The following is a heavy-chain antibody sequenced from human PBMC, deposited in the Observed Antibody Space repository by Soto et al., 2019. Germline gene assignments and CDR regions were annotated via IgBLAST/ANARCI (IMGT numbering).Heavy chain of an antibody. CDR3: ARDLGYNWNPRGDYYYYMDV. D-gene: IGHD1-20*01. J-gene: IGHJ6*03. CDR2: TYYRSKWYN. V-gene: IGHV6-1*01. CDR1: GDSVSSNSAA. Sequence: KQSQTLSLTCAISGDSVSSNSAAWNWIRQSPSRGLEWLGRTYYRSKWYNDYAVSVKSRITINPDTSKNQFSLQLNSVTPEDTAVYYCARDLGYNWNPRGDYYYYMDVWGKGTTVTVSS.